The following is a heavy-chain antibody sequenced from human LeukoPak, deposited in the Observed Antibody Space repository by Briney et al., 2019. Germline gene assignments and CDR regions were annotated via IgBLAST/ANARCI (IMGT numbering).Heavy chain of an antibody. CDR1: GGSFSGYY. V-gene: IGHV4-34*01. Sequence: PSETLSLTCAVYGGSFSGYYWSWIRQPPGKGLEWIGEINHSGSTNYNPSLKSRVTISVDTSKNQFSLKLSSATAADTAVYYCARGISYYYYMDVWGKGTTVTVSS. J-gene: IGHJ6*03. D-gene: IGHD3-9*01. CDR2: INHSGST. CDR3: ARGISYYYYMDV.